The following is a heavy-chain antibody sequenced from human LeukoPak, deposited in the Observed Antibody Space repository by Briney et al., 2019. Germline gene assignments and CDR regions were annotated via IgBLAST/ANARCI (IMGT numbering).Heavy chain of an antibody. V-gene: IGHV4-4*02. CDR1: GFTLSNYP. D-gene: IGHD2-21*02. CDR3: ARALTPIDGGDAFDI. J-gene: IGHJ3*02. CDR2: IYHTGSP. Sequence: GSLRLSCAASGFTLSNYPMGWVRQAPGKGLEWIGEIYHTGSPNYNPSLKSRVSISVDKSKNQFSLELTSVTAADTAVYYCARALTPIDGGDAFDIWGQGTMVTVSS.